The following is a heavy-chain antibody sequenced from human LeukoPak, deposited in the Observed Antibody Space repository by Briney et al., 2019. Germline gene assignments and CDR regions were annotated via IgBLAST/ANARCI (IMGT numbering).Heavy chain of an antibody. J-gene: IGHJ2*01. D-gene: IGHD5-24*01. CDR3: ARDCRDGYARFDL. Sequence: ASLKVSCKASGYTFTSYYMHWVRHAPGQGLEWMGIINPSGGSTSYAQKFQGRVTMTRDTSTSTVYMELSSLRSEDAAVYYCARDCRDGYARFDLWGRGTLVTVSS. V-gene: IGHV1-46*01. CDR1: GYTFTSYY. CDR2: INPSGGST.